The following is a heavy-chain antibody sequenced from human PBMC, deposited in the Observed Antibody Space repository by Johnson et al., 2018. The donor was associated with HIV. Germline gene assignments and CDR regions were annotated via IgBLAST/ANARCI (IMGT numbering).Heavy chain of an antibody. CDR3: ARARWRVDDAFDI. J-gene: IGHJ3*02. D-gene: IGHD4-23*01. CDR2: IWYDGSNK. V-gene: IGHV3-33*01. CDR1: GFTFSSYG. Sequence: VQLVESGGGVVQPGRSLRLSCAASGFTFSSYGMHWVRQAPGKGLEWVAVIWYDGSNKYYADSVKGRFTISRDNSKNTLYLQMNSLRAEDTAVYYCARARWRVDDAFDIWGQGTMVTVSS.